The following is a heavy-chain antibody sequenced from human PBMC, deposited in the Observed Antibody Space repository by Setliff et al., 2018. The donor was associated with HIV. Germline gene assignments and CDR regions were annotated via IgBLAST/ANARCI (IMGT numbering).Heavy chain of an antibody. V-gene: IGHV4-59*01. J-gene: IGHJ3*02. D-gene: IGHD6-13*01. CDR2: ITYSGST. CDR3: ASHAPYTSSWNAAAFDI. CDR1: GGSISGYY. Sequence: TLSLTCTVSGGSISGYYWSWIRQPPGKGLEWIGYITYSGSTKYNPSLKSRVTISIDTSKNQFSLKLSSVTPADTAVYYCASHAPYTSSWNAAAFDIWGQGAMVTVSS.